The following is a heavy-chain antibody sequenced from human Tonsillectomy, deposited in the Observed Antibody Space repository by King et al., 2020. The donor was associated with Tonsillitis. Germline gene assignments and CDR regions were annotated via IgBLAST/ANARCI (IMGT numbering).Heavy chain of an antibody. CDR1: GFTFGDYA. V-gene: IGHV3-49*03. D-gene: IGHD6-19*01. CDR2: IKTKAYGETT. J-gene: IGHJ6*02. Sequence: VQLVESGGGLVQPGRSLRLSCTASGFTFGDYAMSWFRQAPGKGLEGVGFIKTKAYGETTEYAASVKGRFIISRDDSKSIAYLQMTSLKTEDTAVFYCTRRGYSSGWYYYYGMDVWGQGTTVTVSS. CDR3: TRRGYSSGWYYYYGMDV.